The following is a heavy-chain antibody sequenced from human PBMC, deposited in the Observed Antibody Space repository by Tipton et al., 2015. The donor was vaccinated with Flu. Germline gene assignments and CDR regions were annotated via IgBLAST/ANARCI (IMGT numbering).Heavy chain of an antibody. CDR1: GGSINSGSYY. V-gene: IGHV4-31*03. D-gene: IGHD2/OR15-2a*01. Sequence: TLSLTCTVSGGSINSGSYYWTWIRHHPGKGLEWIGYIYHNENTYYNPSLRSRVIISVDTSKNQFSLNLSSVTAAYTAVYYCARDKSPYCNSDDCFHAFDIWGQGATVIVS. CDR2: IYHNENT. J-gene: IGHJ3*02. CDR3: ARDKSPYCNSDDCFHAFDI.